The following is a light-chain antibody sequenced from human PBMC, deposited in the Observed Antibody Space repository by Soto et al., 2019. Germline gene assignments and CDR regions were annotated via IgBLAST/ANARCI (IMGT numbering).Light chain of an antibody. CDR2: EVT. CDR1: SSDVGSYDL. CDR3: CSYAGFITYGV. J-gene: IGLJ3*02. Sequence: QSALTQPASVSGSPGQSITISCTGTSSDVGSYDLVSWYQQHPGKAPKLIISEVTKRPSGVSDRFSGSKSGNTASLTISGLQAEDEADYYCCSYAGFITYGVFGGGTKLTVL. V-gene: IGLV2-23*02.